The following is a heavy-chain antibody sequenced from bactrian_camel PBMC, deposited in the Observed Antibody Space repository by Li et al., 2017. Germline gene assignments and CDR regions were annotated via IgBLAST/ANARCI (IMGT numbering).Heavy chain of an antibody. CDR3: ATANNGYRSAYEYNY. V-gene: IGHV3S1*01. Sequence: HVQLVESGGGSVQAGGSLTLSCTASGYTVSPVCVGWFRQAPGKERERVAAIRTAAGTTYYADSVKGRFTISRDNAKNTVYLQMNNLKSEDTALYYCATANNGYRSAYEYNYWGQGTQVTVS. CDR2: IRTAAGTT. CDR1: GYTVSPVC. D-gene: IGHD2*01. J-gene: IGHJ4*01.